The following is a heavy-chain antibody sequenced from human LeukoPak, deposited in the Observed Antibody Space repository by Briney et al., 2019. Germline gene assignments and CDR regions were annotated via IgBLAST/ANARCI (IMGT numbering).Heavy chain of an antibody. CDR2: INPSGGST. V-gene: IGHV1-46*01. D-gene: IGHD1-26*01. CDR3: ARVGATPGGLDY. CDR1: GYTFTSYY. J-gene: IGHJ4*02. Sequence: ASVTVSCKASGYTFTSYYMHGVRQAPGQGLEWMGIINPSGGSTSYAQKFEGRLTMTRNTSTSTVYMELSSLRSEDTAVYYCARVGATPGGLDYWGQGTLVTVSS.